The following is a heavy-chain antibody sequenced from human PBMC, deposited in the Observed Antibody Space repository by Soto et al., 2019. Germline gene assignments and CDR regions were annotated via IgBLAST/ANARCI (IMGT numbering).Heavy chain of an antibody. CDR3: AKEGYCSSTSCFPRQYYYYYMDV. V-gene: IGHV3-23*01. D-gene: IGHD2-2*01. CDR1: GFTFSSYA. J-gene: IGHJ6*03. Sequence: PGGSLRLSCAASGFTFSSYAMSWVRQAPGKGLEWVSAISGSGGSTYYADSVKGRFTISRDNSKNTLYLQMNSLRAEDTAVYYCAKEGYCSSTSCFPRQYYYYYMDVWGKGTTVTVSS. CDR2: ISGSGGST.